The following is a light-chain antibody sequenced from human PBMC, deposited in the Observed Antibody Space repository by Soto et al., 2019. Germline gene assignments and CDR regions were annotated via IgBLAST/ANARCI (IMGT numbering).Light chain of an antibody. V-gene: IGKV1-9*01. CDR2: AAS. CDR3: QQLNSYPPFT. Sequence: IQLTQSPSFMSASVGDTSTVTSQDSQGISCYLAWYQQNTGKAPKLLIYAASTLQSGVPSRFSGSGSGTEFTITISSLQPEDFATYYCQQLNSYPPFTFGPGTKVDIK. CDR1: QGISCY. J-gene: IGKJ3*01.